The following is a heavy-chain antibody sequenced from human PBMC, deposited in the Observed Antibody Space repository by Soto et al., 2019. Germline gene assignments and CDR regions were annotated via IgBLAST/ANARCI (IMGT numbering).Heavy chain of an antibody. Sequence: SETLSLTCTVSGGSISSGGYYWSWIRQHPGKGLEWIGYIYYSGSTYYNPSLKSRVTISVDTSKDQFSLKLSSVTAADTAVYYCARGLDKITMIATQSAFDIWGQGTMVTVSS. D-gene: IGHD3-22*01. V-gene: IGHV4-31*03. J-gene: IGHJ3*02. CDR1: GGSISSGGYY. CDR3: ARGLDKITMIATQSAFDI. CDR2: IYYSGST.